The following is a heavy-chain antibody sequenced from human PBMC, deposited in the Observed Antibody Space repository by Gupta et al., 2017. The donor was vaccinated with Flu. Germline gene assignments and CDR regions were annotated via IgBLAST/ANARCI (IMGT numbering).Heavy chain of an antibody. CDR1: GFTFSTYS. CDR3: ARNSEMSTVIDAFDI. CDR2: ITSSGHYI. Sequence: EVQLVESGGGLVNPGESLRLSCAASGFTFSTYSINWVRQAPGKGLEWVSSITSSGHYIYYADSVKGRFTISRDNTKNSLYLQMNSLRAEDTAVYYCARNSEMSTVIDAFDIWAQGTMVTVSS. D-gene: IGHD4-4*01. J-gene: IGHJ3*02. V-gene: IGHV3-21*01.